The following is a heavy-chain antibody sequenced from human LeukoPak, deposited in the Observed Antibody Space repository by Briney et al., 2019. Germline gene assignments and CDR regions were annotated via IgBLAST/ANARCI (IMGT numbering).Heavy chain of an antibody. D-gene: IGHD2-21*02. CDR2: IKSKTDGGTT. J-gene: IGHJ3*02. CDR3: TAYSEIVVVTARGPAFDI. V-gene: IGHV3-15*01. Sequence: GGSLRLSCAASGFTFSSYGMHWVRQAPGKGLEWVGRIKSKTDGGTTDYAAPAKGRFTISRDDSKNTLYLQMNSLKTEDTAVYYCTAYSEIVVVTARGPAFDIWGQGTMVTVSS. CDR1: GFTFSSYG.